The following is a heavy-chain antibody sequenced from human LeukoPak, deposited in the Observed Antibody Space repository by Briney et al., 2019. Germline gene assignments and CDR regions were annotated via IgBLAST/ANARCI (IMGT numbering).Heavy chain of an antibody. CDR1: GFTFSDYA. D-gene: IGHD3-16*02. CDR2: ISDSGGST. V-gene: IGHV3-23*01. Sequence: GGSLRLSCVASGFTFSDYAMSWVRQAPGKGLEWVSGISDSGGSTYYADSVKGRCTISRDNSKNTVSLQMNNLRAEDTAVYFCARHDSFIPYWGQGTLVTVTS. CDR3: ARHDSFIPY. J-gene: IGHJ4*02.